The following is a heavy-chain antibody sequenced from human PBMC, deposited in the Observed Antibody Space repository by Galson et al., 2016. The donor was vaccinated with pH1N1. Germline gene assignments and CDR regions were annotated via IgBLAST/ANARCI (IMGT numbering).Heavy chain of an antibody. CDR2: INHSGVT. D-gene: IGHD3-22*01. Sequence: LSLTCAVFGGSLNNYFWIWIRQSPGERLEWIGEINHSGVTNYNPSQKSRVSISIDTSKNQFSLNLSSVTAADTGSYYCARSKGYHPLYYASGMDVWGQGTTVGVSS. V-gene: IGHV4-34*01. J-gene: IGHJ6*02. CDR1: GGSLNNYF. CDR3: ARSKGYHPLYYASGMDV.